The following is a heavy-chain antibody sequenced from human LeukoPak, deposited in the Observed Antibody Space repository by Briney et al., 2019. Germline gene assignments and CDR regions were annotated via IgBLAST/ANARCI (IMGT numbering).Heavy chain of an antibody. D-gene: IGHD3-10*01. V-gene: IGHV1-18*01. J-gene: IGHJ6*03. CDR2: ISAYNGNT. CDR3: ARGPSITMVRGGQWYYYMDV. CDR1: GYTLTSYG. Sequence: ASVKVSCKASGYTLTSYGISWVRQAPGQGLEWMGWISAYNGNTNYAQKLQGRVTMTTDTSTSTAYMELRSLRSDDTAVYYCARGPSITMVRGGQWYYYMDVWGKGTTVTISS.